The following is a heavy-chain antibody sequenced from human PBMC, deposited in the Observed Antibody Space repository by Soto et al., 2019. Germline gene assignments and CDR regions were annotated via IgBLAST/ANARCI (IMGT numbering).Heavy chain of an antibody. D-gene: IGHD4-17*01. J-gene: IGHJ4*02. CDR1: GDSISAYS. CDR3: ARRVDYGDHFDY. CDR2: IHYNGNT. V-gene: IGHV4-59*08. Sequence: SETLSLTCTVSGDSISAYSWSWVRQPPGKGLEWIGNIHYNGNTKYNPSLKSRVTMSVDTSKSQFSLKLSSVTAADTAVYYCARRVDYGDHFDYWGQGTLVTVSS.